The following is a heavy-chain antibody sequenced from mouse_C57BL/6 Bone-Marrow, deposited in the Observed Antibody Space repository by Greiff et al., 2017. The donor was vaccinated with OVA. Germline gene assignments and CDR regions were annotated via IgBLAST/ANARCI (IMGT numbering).Heavy chain of an antibody. Sequence: EVQLVESGGDLVKPGGSLKLSCAASGFTFSSYGMSWVRQTPDKRLEWVATISSGGSYTYYPDSVKGRFTISRDNAKNTLYLQMSSLKSEDTAMYYCAWDPNWDYFDYWGQGTTLTVSS. V-gene: IGHV5-6*01. CDR1: GFTFSSYG. CDR3: AWDPNWDYFDY. D-gene: IGHD4-1*01. CDR2: ISSGGSYT. J-gene: IGHJ2*01.